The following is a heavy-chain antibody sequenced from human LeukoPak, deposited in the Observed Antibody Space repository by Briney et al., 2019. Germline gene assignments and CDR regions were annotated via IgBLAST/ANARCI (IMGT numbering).Heavy chain of an antibody. J-gene: IGHJ6*02. Sequence: SVKVSCKASGGTFSSYAISWVRQAPGQGLEWMGGIIPIFGTANYAQKFQGRVTITADESTSTAYMELSSLRSEDTAVYYCASYNPRYSSGWSHYYYYYGMDVWGQGTTVTVSS. D-gene: IGHD6-19*01. CDR3: ASYNPRYSSGWSHYYYYYGMDV. CDR1: GGTFSSYA. V-gene: IGHV1-69*01. CDR2: IIPIFGTA.